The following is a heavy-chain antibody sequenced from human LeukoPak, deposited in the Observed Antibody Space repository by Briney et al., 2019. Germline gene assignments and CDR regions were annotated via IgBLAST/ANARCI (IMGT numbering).Heavy chain of an antibody. CDR1: GFTFSSYE. CDR3: ARTNYDSSGRGVFDY. D-gene: IGHD3-22*01. Sequence: QPGGSLRLSCAASGFTFSSYEMTWVRQAPGKGLEWVSYISSSGSTIYYADSVKGRFTISRDNAKNSLYLQMNSLRAEDTAVYYCARTNYDSSGRGVFDYWGQGTLVTVSS. V-gene: IGHV3-48*03. CDR2: ISSSGSTI. J-gene: IGHJ4*02.